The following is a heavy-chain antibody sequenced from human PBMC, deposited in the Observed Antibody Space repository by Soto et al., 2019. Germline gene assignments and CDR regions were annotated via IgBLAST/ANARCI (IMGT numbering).Heavy chain of an antibody. Sequence: QVQLVQSGAEVKEPGASVKVSCKASGYNFPSYGISWVRQAPGQGLEWMGWISDYNGNTNYAQNPQGRVTMTTDTSTSTAYMELRSLRSDDTAVYYCARDTSGTFDYWGQGTLVTVSS. CDR3: ARDTSGTFDY. CDR1: GYNFPSYG. V-gene: IGHV1-18*01. D-gene: IGHD1-1*01. J-gene: IGHJ4*02. CDR2: ISDYNGNT.